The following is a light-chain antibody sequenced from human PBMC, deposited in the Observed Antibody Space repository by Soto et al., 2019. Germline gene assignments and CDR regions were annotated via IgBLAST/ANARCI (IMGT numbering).Light chain of an antibody. CDR1: QSIASY. V-gene: IGKV1-39*01. Sequence: DIQMTQSPSSLSASVGDRVSITCRASQSIASYLNWFQLKPGKAPKLLIYAASSLQSGVPSRFSGSGSGTNITLTISSLQPEDFATYYCQQSSNSPMYTFGQGTKLYVK. CDR3: QQSSNSPMYT. J-gene: IGKJ2*01. CDR2: AAS.